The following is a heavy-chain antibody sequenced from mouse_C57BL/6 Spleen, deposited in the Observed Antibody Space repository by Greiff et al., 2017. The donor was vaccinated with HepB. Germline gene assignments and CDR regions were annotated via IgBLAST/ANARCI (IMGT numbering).Heavy chain of an antibody. Sequence: EVQLQQSGPELVKPGASVKISCKASGYTFTDYYMNWVKQSHGKSLEWIGDINPNNGGTSYNQKFKGKATLTVDKSSSTAYMGLRSLTSEDSAVYYCARKGFYYGSSDWYFDVWGTGTTVTVSS. CDR1: GYTFTDYY. CDR2: INPNNGGT. CDR3: ARKGFYYGSSDWYFDV. D-gene: IGHD1-1*01. V-gene: IGHV1-26*01. J-gene: IGHJ1*03.